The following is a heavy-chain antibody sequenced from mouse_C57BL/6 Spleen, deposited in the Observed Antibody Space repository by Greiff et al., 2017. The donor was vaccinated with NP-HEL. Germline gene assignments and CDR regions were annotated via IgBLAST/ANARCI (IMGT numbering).Heavy chain of an antibody. CDR2: IYPGSGNT. J-gene: IGHJ4*01. D-gene: IGHD1-1*01. V-gene: IGHV1-76*01. CDR1: GYTFTDYY. CDR3: ARSEFTTDEAMDY. Sequence: QVQLQQSGAELVRPGASVKLSCKASGYTFTDYYINWVKQRPGQGLEWIARIYPGSGNTYYNEKFKGKATLTAEKSSSTAYMQLSSLTSEDSAVYFCARSEFTTDEAMDYWGQGTSVTVSS.